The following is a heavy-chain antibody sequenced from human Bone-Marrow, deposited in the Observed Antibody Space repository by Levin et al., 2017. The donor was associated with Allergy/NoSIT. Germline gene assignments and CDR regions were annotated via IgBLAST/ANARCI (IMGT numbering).Heavy chain of an antibody. CDR3: ARSIAVAGRGAYFDY. V-gene: IGHV1-3*01. CDR2: INAGNGNT. CDR1: GYTFTSYA. J-gene: IGHJ4*02. D-gene: IGHD6-19*01. Sequence: GASVKVSCKASGYTFTSYAMHWVRQAPGQRLEWMGWINAGNGNTKYSQKFQGRVTITRDTSASTAYMELSSLRSEDTAVYYCARSIAVAGRGAYFDYWGQGTLVTVSS.